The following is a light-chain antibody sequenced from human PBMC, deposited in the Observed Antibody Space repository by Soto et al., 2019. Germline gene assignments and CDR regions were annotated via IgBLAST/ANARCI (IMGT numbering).Light chain of an antibody. CDR2: DAS. Sequence: ESRVSQSTRSRCASVEDRVTITCRASQGISSYLAWYQQKPGKAPKLLIYDASSLESGVPSRVSGSGSGTEFTLTIDSLQPDAFATYYCQEYKSYSCTFGQGTKV. V-gene: IGKV1-5*01. CDR3: QEYKSYSCT. J-gene: IGKJ1*01. CDR1: QGISSY.